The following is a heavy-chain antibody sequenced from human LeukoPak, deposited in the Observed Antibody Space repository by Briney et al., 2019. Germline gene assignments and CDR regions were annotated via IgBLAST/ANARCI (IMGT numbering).Heavy chain of an antibody. CDR2: ISAYNGNT. J-gene: IGHJ4*02. CDR3: ARVGAGDCCFFNY. D-gene: IGHD2-21*02. CDR1: GYTFTSYG. Sequence: ASVKVSCKASGYTFTSYGISWVRQAPGQGLEWMGWISAYNGNTNYAQKLQGRVTMTGDTSISTAYMDLSKLRSDDTAVYYCARVGAGDCCFFNYWGQGTLVTVSS. V-gene: IGHV1-18*04.